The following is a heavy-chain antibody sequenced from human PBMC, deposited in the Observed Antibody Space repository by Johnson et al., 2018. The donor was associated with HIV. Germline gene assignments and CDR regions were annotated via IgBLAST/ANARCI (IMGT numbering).Heavy chain of an antibody. Sequence: VQLVESGGGVVRPGGSLRLSCAASGFTFDDYGMSWVRQAPGKGLEWVSGINWNGGSTGYGDSVKGRFTISRTNAKNSLYVHLNRLRVEDTALYYCARAGYGGNTDAFDIWGQGTMVTVSS. CDR2: INWNGGST. CDR1: GFTFDDYG. V-gene: IGHV3-20*04. CDR3: ARAGYGGNTDAFDI. D-gene: IGHD4-23*01. J-gene: IGHJ3*02.